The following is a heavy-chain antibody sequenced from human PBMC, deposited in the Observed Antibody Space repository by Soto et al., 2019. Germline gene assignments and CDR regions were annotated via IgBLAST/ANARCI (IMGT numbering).Heavy chain of an antibody. CDR1: GFTFSSYG. V-gene: IGHV3-30*18. D-gene: IGHD4-17*01. CDR3: ANGVGTTVVTFMYY. J-gene: IGHJ4*02. CDR2: ISYDGSNK. Sequence: QVQLVESGGGVVQPGRSLRLSCAASGFTFSSYGMHWVRQAAGQGLEWVAVISYDGSNKYYAVSVRGRFTISRDNSKNTMYLQMNSLRTEDTGVFEEANGVGTTVVTFMYYWGQGTLVTVSS.